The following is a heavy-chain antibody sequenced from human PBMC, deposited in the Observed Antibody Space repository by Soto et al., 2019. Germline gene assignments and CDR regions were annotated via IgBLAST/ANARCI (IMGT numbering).Heavy chain of an antibody. J-gene: IGHJ5*02. CDR2: TYYRSKWYN. CDR3: ARTLDIVVVPAAIGWFDP. V-gene: IGHV6-1*01. Sequence: PSQTLSLTCAISGDSVCSNSAAWNWIRQSPSRGLEWLGRTYYRSKWYNDYAVSVKSRITINPDTSKNQFSLQLNSVTPEDTAVYYCARTLDIVVVPAAIGWFDPWGQGTLVTVSS. CDR1: GDSVCSNSAA. D-gene: IGHD2-2*02.